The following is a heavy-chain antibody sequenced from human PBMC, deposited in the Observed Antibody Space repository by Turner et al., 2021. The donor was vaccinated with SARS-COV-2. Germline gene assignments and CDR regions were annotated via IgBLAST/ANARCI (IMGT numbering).Heavy chain of an antibody. CDR3: AKQLGLYSNPMYYFDY. V-gene: IGHV3-30*18. CDR2: ISYDGSNK. CDR1: GFTFSSYG. D-gene: IGHD4-4*01. Sequence: VQLVESGGGVVQPGRSLRLSCAASGFTFSSYGMHWVRQAPGKGLEWVAVISYDGSNKYYADSVKGRFTISRDNSKNTLYLQMNSLGAEDTAVYYCAKQLGLYSNPMYYFDYWGQGTLVTVSS. J-gene: IGHJ4*02.